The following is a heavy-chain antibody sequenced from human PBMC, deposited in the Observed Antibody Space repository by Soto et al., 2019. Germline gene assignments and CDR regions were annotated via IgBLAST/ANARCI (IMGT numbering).Heavy chain of an antibody. CDR3: AKTSGAVIYALSVYGMDV. V-gene: IGHV3-23*01. D-gene: IGHD2-8*01. CDR2: ISGSADST. Sequence: EVQLLESGGGFIHPGGSLRLSCAASGFSFSSFAMNWVRQAPGKGLEWVSIISGSADSTFYADSVKGRLTISRDNSKSTLYLHINSLRAEDTAVYYCAKTSGAVIYALSVYGMDVWGQGTTVTVSS. J-gene: IGHJ6*02. CDR1: GFSFSSFA.